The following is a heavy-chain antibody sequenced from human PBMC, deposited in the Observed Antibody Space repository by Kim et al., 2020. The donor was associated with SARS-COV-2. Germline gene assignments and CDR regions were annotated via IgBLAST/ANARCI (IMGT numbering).Heavy chain of an antibody. Sequence: GGSLRLSCAASGFTFSSYGMHWVRQAPGKGLEWVAVIWYDGSNKYYADSVKGRFTISRDNSKNTLYLQMNSLRAEDTAVYYCAREEADSSSGQWVWYYYGMDVWGQGTTVTVSS. J-gene: IGHJ6*02. CDR3: AREEADSSSGQWVWYYYGMDV. CDR2: IWYDGSNK. CDR1: GFTFSSYG. D-gene: IGHD6-6*01. V-gene: IGHV3-33*01.